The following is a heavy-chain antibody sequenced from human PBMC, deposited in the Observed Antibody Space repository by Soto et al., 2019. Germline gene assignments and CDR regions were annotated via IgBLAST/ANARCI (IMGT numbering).Heavy chain of an antibody. CDR3: AKWVPGADLPFDY. CDR2: IRGRCGST. CDR1: GFTFCSYA. J-gene: IGHJ4*02. V-gene: IGHV3-23*01. D-gene: IGHD3-10*01. Sequence: LSLTCAASGFTFCSYAVSWVRQAPGKGLGWVWAIRGRCGSTYYADSVKSRSTISSDNSNNTLYLQMNVLSAVVSALYYCAKWVPGADLPFDYWGQGTLVTVSS.